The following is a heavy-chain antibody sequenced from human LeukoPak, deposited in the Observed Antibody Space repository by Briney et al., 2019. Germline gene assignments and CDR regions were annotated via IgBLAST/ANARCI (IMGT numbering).Heavy chain of an antibody. CDR2: INPSGGST. CDR1: GYTFTSYY. D-gene: IGHD3-10*01. Sequence: ASVKVSCKASGYTFTSYYMHWVRQAPGQGLEWMGIINPSGGSTSYAQKFQGRVTMTRDTSTSTVYMELSSLRSEDTAVYYCATDPARWVGEGMGWGQGTLVTVSS. V-gene: IGHV1-46*01. CDR3: ATDPARWVGEGMG. J-gene: IGHJ4*02.